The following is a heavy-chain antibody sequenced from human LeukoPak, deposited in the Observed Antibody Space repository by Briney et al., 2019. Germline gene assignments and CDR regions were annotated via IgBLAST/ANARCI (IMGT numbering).Heavy chain of an antibody. J-gene: IGHJ4*02. V-gene: IGHV3-7*03. CDR2: IKQDGSEK. Sequence: PGGSLGLSCAASGFTFSTYWMSWVRQAPGKGLEWVANIKQDGSEKYYVDSVKGRFTISRDNAKNSLYLQMNSLRAEDTAVYYCARGGRGHSGYDEGDQVDYWGQGTLVTVSS. CDR1: GFTFSTYW. CDR3: ARGGRGHSGYDEGDQVDY. D-gene: IGHD5-12*01.